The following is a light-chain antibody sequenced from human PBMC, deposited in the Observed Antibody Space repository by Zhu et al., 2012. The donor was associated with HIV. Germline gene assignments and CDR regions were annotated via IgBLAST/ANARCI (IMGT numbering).Light chain of an antibody. CDR1: HSLGND. CDR3: QQYFTWPIT. CDR2: DAS. Sequence: EILLTQSTGTLSLSPGERVTLSCRATHSLGNDLAWYQQKPGQAPRLLIYDASTRATGIPARFSGSGSGTEFTLTISSLQSEDFAVYYCQQYFTWPITFGQGTRLEIK. J-gene: IGKJ5*01. V-gene: IGKV3-15*01.